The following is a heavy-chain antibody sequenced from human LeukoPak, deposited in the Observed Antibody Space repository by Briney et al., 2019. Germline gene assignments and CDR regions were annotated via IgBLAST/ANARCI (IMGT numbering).Heavy chain of an antibody. V-gene: IGHV3-23*01. D-gene: IGHD6-13*01. J-gene: IGHJ4*02. CDR1: GFTFSSNA. CDR3: AKNSRQPGYSSSWYEFDY. Sequence: GGPLKLSGAPSGFTFSSNAMSGFPQAPGKGLDWVSAIIGSGGSTYYADSVKGRFTISRDNSKNTLYLQMNSLRAEDTAVYYCAKNSRQPGYSSSWYEFDYWGQGTLVTVSS. CDR2: IIGSGGST.